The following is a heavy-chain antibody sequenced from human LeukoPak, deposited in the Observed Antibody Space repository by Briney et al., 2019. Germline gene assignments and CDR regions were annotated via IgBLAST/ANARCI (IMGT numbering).Heavy chain of an antibody. J-gene: IGHJ4*02. D-gene: IGHD3-22*01. Sequence: GSLRLSCAASGFTVSSNYMSWIRQPPGKGLEWIGEINHSGSTNYNPSLKSRVTISVDTSKNQFSLKLSSVTAADTAVYYCASSSSGFNLDYWGQGTLVTVSS. V-gene: IGHV4-34*01. CDR2: INHSGST. CDR3: ASSSSGFNLDY. CDR1: GFTVSSNY.